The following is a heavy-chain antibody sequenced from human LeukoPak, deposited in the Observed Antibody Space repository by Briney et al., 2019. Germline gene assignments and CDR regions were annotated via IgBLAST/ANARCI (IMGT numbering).Heavy chain of an antibody. CDR3: ARDRGYSYGNYFDY. CDR1: GYTFTGYY. J-gene: IGHJ4*02. Sequence: ASVKVSCKASGYTFTGYYIHWVRRAPGQGLEWMGWINPNSGGTNYAQKFQGRVTMTRDTSISTAYMELSRLRSDDTAVYYSARDRGYSYGNYFDYWGQGTLVTVSS. D-gene: IGHD5-18*01. V-gene: IGHV1-2*02. CDR2: INPNSGGT.